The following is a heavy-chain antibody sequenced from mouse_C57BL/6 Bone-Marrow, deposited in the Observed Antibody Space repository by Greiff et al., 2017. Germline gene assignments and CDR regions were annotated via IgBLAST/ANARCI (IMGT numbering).Heavy chain of an antibody. J-gene: IGHJ2*01. CDR3: ARLDTTVVAAPYFDY. V-gene: IGHV14-3*01. Sequence: EVKLMESVAELVRPGASVKLSCTASGFNIKNTYMHWVKQRPEQGLEWIGRIDPANGNTKYAPKFQGKATITADTSSNTADLQLSSLTSEDTAIYYCARLDTTVVAAPYFDYWGQGTTLTVSS. CDR1: GFNIKNTY. CDR2: IDPANGNT. D-gene: IGHD1-1*01.